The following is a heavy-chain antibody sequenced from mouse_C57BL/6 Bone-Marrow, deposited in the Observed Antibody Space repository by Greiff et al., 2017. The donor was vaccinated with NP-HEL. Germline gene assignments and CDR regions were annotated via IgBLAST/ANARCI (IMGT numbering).Heavy chain of an antibody. V-gene: IGHV7-1*01. CDR1: GFTFSDFY. D-gene: IGHD1-1*01. Sequence: EVQVVESGGGLVQSGRSLRLSCATSGFTFSDFYMEWVRQAPGKGLEWIAARRNKANDYTTEYSASVKGRFIVSRDTSQSILYLQMNALRAEDTAIYDCARDARSPTYWYFDVWGTGTTVTVSS. CDR2: RRNKANDYTT. J-gene: IGHJ1*03. CDR3: ARDARSPTYWYFDV.